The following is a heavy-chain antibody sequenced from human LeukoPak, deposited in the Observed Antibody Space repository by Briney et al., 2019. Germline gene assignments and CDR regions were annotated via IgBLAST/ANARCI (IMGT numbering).Heavy chain of an antibody. CDR3: ARVDIVVVPAAMFYYYYGMDV. Sequence: GGSLRLSCAASGFTFSDYYMSWIRQAPGKGLEWVSYISSSGSTIYYADSVKGRFTISRDNAKNSLHLQMNSLRAEDTAVYYCARVDIVVVPAAMFYYYYGMDVWGQGTTVTVSS. CDR1: GFTFSDYY. V-gene: IGHV3-11*01. D-gene: IGHD2-2*03. CDR2: ISSSGSTI. J-gene: IGHJ6*02.